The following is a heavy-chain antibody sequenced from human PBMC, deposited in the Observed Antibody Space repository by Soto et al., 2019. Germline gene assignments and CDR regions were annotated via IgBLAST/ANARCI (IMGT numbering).Heavy chain of an antibody. CDR3: ARDTPGYDYVWGSYRYPKTPFDH. V-gene: IGHV1-18*01. J-gene: IGHJ4*02. CDR2: ISAYNGNT. D-gene: IGHD3-16*02. Sequence: ASVKVSCKASGYTFTSYGISWVRQAPGQGLEWMGWISAYNGNTNYAQKLQGRVTMTTDTSTSTAYMELRSLRSDDTAVYYCARDTPGYDYVWGSYRYPKTPFDHWGQGTLVTVSS. CDR1: GYTFTSYG.